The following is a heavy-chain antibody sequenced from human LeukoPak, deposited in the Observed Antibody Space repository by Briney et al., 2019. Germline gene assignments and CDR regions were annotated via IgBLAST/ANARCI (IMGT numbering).Heavy chain of an antibody. CDR3: ARDLGSYSSGWYMGFDS. D-gene: IGHD6-19*01. Sequence: PGGSLRLSCAASGFTFSSYEMNWVRQAPGKGLEWVSYISGTSNTIYYADSVRGRFTVSRDNAKNSLYLQMNSLRAEDTAMYYCARDLGSYSSGWYMGFDSWGQGTLVTVSS. J-gene: IGHJ4*02. CDR1: GFTFSSYE. V-gene: IGHV3-48*01. CDR2: ISGTSNTI.